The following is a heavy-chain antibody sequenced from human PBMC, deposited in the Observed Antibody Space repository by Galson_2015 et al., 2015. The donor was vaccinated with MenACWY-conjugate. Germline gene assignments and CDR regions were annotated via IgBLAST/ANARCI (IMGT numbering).Heavy chain of an antibody. CDR3: AKWGTARELSI. Sequence: SETLSLTCTVSGGSISSFYWNWIRQPPGKGLEWIAFIHGSGSSNYNPSLKSRVTISVDTSKNQLSLKLISVTAADTAVYYCAKWGTARELSIWGQGTMVTVSS. V-gene: IGHV4-59*01. J-gene: IGHJ3*02. CDR2: IHGSGSS. CDR1: GGSISSFY. D-gene: IGHD3-16*02.